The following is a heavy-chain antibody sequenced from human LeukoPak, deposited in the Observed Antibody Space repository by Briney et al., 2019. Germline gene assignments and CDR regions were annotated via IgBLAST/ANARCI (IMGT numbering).Heavy chain of an antibody. J-gene: IGHJ4*02. CDR3: ARDKRGYSYGQPYYFDY. CDR1: GFTFSSYS. V-gene: IGHV3-21*01. Sequence: GGSLRLSCAASGFTFSSYSMNWVRQAPGKGLEWVSSISSSSSYIYYADSVKGQFTISRDNAKNSLYLQMNSLRAEDTAVYYCARDKRGYSYGQPYYFDYWGQGTLVTVSS. D-gene: IGHD5-18*01. CDR2: ISSSSSYI.